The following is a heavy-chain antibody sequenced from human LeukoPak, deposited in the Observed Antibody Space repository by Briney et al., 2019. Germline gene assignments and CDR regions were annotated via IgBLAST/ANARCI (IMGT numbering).Heavy chain of an antibody. Sequence: GGSLRLSCAASGFTFDDYAMHWVRQAPGKGLEWVSGISWNSGSIGYADSVKGRFTISRDNAKNSLYLQMNSLRAEDTALYYCAKDMGGSDDYWGQGTLVTVSS. V-gene: IGHV3-9*01. CDR2: ISWNSGSI. CDR1: GFTFDDYA. D-gene: IGHD1-26*01. CDR3: AKDMGGSDDY. J-gene: IGHJ4*02.